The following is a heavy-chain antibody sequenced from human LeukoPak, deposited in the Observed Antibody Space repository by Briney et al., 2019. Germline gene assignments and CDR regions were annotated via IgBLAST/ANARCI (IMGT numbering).Heavy chain of an antibody. Sequence: PGGSLRLSCAASGFTFDDYAMHWVRQAPGKGLEWVSGISWNSGSIGYADSVKGRFTISRDNAKNSLCLQMNSLRAEDTALYYCAKDFQYYDSSGYLDYWGQGTLVTVSS. D-gene: IGHD3-22*01. CDR2: ISWNSGSI. CDR3: AKDFQYYDSSGYLDY. J-gene: IGHJ4*02. CDR1: GFTFDDYA. V-gene: IGHV3-9*01.